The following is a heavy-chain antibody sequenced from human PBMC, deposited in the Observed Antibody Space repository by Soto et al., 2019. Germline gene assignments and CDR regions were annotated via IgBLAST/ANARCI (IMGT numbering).Heavy chain of an antibody. CDR3: AREGGSSTYYPLELDF. D-gene: IGHD6-13*01. J-gene: IGHJ4*02. CDR1: GYIFNHYG. CDR2: LAPFNGKT. V-gene: IGHV1-18*01. Sequence: ASVKVSCKASGYIFNHYGINWVRQAPGQGLEWVGWLAPFNGKTSSLQRLQDRISMTIDTSASTAYLEVRSLTSDDTGVYFCAREGGSSTYYPLELDFWGQGTLVTV.